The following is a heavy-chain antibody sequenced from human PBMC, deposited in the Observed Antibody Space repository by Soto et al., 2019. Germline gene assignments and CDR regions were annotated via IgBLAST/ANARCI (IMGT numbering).Heavy chain of an antibody. CDR3: ARDPFIYCGGDCYPSDI. J-gene: IGHJ3*02. CDR2: ISYDGSNK. Sequence: QVQLVESGGGVVQPGRSLRLSCAASGFTFSSYAMHWVRQAPGKGLEWVAVISYDGSNKYYADSVKGRFTISRDNSKNTLYLQMNSLRVEDSAVYYCARDPFIYCGGDCYPSDIWGQGTMVTVSS. CDR1: GFTFSSYA. V-gene: IGHV3-30-3*01. D-gene: IGHD2-21*02.